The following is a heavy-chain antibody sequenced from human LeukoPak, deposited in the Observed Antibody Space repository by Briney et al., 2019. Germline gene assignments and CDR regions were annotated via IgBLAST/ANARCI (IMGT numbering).Heavy chain of an antibody. CDR2: IYSGGST. J-gene: IGHJ4*02. Sequence: GGSLRPSCAASGFTVSSNYLSWVRKAPGKGLGWAPVIYSGGSTYYADSVKGRFTISRDNSKNTLYLQMNSLRAEDTAVYYCAREAGSYGDDYYFDYWGQGTLVTVSS. CDR1: GFTVSSNY. CDR3: AREAGSYGDDYYFDY. V-gene: IGHV3-53*01. D-gene: IGHD5-18*01.